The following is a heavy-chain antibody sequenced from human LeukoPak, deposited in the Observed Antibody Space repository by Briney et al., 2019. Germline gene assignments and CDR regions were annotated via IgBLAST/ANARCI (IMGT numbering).Heavy chain of an antibody. CDR3: ARAYYDFWSGYPLYYFDY. CDR2: LYYSGRT. V-gene: IGHV4-31*03. CDR1: GGSISSGGYY. J-gene: IGHJ4*02. Sequence: SETLSLTCTVSGGSISSGGYYWSWIRQHPGKGLEWIGYLYYSGRTYYNPSLKSRVTISVDTSKNQFSLKLSSVTAADTAVYYCARAYYDFWSGYPLYYFDYWGQGTLVTVSS. D-gene: IGHD3-3*01.